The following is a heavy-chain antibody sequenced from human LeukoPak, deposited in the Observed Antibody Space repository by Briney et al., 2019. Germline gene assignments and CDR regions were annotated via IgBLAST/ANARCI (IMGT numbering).Heavy chain of an antibody. J-gene: IGHJ4*02. Sequence: GGSLRLSCAASGLTFSTFGMHWVRQAPGKGLEWVAFIRFDGSNRYYAESLKGRFTISRDNSKNTLYLQMNGLRAEDTAIYFCAKGGYYFDYWGQGALVIVSS. CDR2: IRFDGSNR. CDR3: AKGGYYFDY. CDR1: GLTFSTFG. V-gene: IGHV3-30*02.